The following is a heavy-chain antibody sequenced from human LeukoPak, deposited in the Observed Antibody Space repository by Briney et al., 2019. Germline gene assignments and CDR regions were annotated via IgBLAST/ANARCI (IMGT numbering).Heavy chain of an antibody. D-gene: IGHD3-16*02. V-gene: IGHV1-2*02. J-gene: IGHJ6*02. CDR3: ARVGGELSSQDYYYYYYGMDV. CDR1: GYTFTGYY. Sequence: ASVKVSCKASGYTFTGYYMHWVRQAPGQGLEWMGWINPNSGGTNYAQKFQGRVTMTRDTSISTAYMELSRLRSDDTAVYYCARVGGELSSQDYYYYYYGMDVWGQGTTVTVSS. CDR2: INPNSGGT.